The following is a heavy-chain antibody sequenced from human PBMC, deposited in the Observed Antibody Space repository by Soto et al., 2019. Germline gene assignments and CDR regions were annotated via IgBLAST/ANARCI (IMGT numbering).Heavy chain of an antibody. Sequence: EVQLVDSGGGLVQPGGSLRLSCAASGFTFSSYSMNWVRQAPGKGLEWVSYISSSSSTIYYADSVKGRFTISRDNAKNSLYLQMNSLRAEDTAVYYCARRGVISPSYYFDYWGQGTLVTVSS. CDR1: GFTFSSYS. CDR2: ISSSSSTI. J-gene: IGHJ4*02. D-gene: IGHD3-10*01. CDR3: ARRGVISPSYYFDY. V-gene: IGHV3-48*01.